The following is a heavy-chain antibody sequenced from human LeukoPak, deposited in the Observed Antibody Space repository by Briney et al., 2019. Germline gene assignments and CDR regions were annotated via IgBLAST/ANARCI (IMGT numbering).Heavy chain of an antibody. CDR2: ISGNGGST. J-gene: IGHJ3*02. V-gene: IGHV3-64*02. CDR1: GFTLSNHG. D-gene: IGHD1-26*01. CDR3: ARALTQGRNSGNYSPDAFDI. Sequence: GGSLRLSCAASGFTLSNHGMHWVRQAPGKGLEYVSGISGNGGSTYYADSVKGRFTISRDNSKNTLYLQMGSLRPDDMAVYYCARALTQGRNSGNYSPDAFDIWGQGTMVTVSS.